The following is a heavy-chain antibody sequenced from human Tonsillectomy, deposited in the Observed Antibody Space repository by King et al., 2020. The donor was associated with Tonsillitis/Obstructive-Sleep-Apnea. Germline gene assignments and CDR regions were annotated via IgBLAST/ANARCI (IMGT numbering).Heavy chain of an antibody. CDR1: GYTFTSYY. Sequence: VQLVQSGAEVKKPGASVRDSCKASGYTFTSYYLHWVRQAPGQGLEWLGIINPSDGITTYAQKFQGRVTMTRDTSTSTVYMELSSLRSEDTAVYYCARDMSVERVIDYWGQGTLVTVSS. D-gene: IGHD3-10*01. CDR3: ARDMSVERVIDY. V-gene: IGHV1-46*01. CDR2: INPSDGIT. J-gene: IGHJ4*02.